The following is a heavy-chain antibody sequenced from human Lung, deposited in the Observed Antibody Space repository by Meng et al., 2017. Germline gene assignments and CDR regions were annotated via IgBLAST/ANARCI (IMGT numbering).Heavy chain of an antibody. J-gene: IGHJ4*02. CDR1: GYTFTAYY. CDR2: INPNSGGT. Sequence: QVQLVQSGADVKKPEASVKVSCKASGYTFTAYYIHLVRQAPGQGLEWMGRINPNSGGTNFAQKFQGRVIMTRDTSISTAYMELSSLGFDDTAVYYCAKALGWGSSPDYWGQGILVTVSS. CDR3: AKALGWGSSPDY. D-gene: IGHD2-21*01. V-gene: IGHV1-2*06.